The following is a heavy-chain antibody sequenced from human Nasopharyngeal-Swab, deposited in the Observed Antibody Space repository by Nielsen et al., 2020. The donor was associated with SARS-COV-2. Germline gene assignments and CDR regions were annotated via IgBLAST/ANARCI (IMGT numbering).Heavy chain of an antibody. J-gene: IGHJ4*02. V-gene: IGHV4-61*01. CDR2: TYYIGST. CDR1: GGSLNSGSYY. Sequence: SQTLSLTCTVSGGSLNSGSYYWNWLRQPPGKGLEWTGYTYYIGSTNYNPSLKSRFTISVDTSKNQFSLKLSSVTAADTAVYYCARDEGVAAPYFGYWGQGTLVSVSS. D-gene: IGHD6-6*01. CDR3: ARDEGVAAPYFGY.